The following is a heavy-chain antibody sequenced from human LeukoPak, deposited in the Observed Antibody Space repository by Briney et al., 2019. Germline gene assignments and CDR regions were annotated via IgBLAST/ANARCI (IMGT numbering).Heavy chain of an antibody. CDR1: GYTFTSYY. CDR3: ARDLRGYSYYYGMDV. J-gene: IGHJ6*02. V-gene: IGHV1-46*01. D-gene: IGHD5-12*01. Sequence: ASVKVSCKASGYTFTSYYMHWVRQAPGQGLEWMGIINPSGGSTSYAQKFQGRVTMTRDTSTSTVYLELSSLRSEDTAVYYCARDLRGYSYYYGMDVWGQGTTVTVSS. CDR2: INPSGGST.